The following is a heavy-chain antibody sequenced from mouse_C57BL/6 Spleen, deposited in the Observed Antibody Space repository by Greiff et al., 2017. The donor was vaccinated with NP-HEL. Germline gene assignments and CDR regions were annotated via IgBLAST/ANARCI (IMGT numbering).Heavy chain of an antibody. CDR1: GYTFTSYW. D-gene: IGHD1-1*01. Sequence: QVQLQQPGAELVMPGASVKLSCKASGYTFTSYWMHWVKQRPGQGLEWIGEIDPSDSYTNYNQKFKGKSTLTVDKSSRTAYMQLSSLTSEDAAVYDCARSDGSSYPNAMDYWGQGASVTVSS. V-gene: IGHV1-69*01. J-gene: IGHJ4*01. CDR2: IDPSDSYT. CDR3: ARSDGSSYPNAMDY.